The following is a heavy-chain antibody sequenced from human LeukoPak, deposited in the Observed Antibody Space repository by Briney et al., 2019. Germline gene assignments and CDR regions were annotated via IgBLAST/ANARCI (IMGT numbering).Heavy chain of an antibody. V-gene: IGHV1-69*04. J-gene: IGHJ4*02. CDR2: IIPILGIA. CDR1: GGTFSSYA. D-gene: IGHD3-22*01. Sequence: GASVTVSCKASGGTFSSYAISWVRQAPGQGLEWMGRIIPILGIANYAQKFQGRVTITADKSTSTAYMELSSLRSEHTAVYYCARLEYYYDSSGYYPTYYFDYWGQGTLVTVSS. CDR3: ARLEYYYDSSGYYPTYYFDY.